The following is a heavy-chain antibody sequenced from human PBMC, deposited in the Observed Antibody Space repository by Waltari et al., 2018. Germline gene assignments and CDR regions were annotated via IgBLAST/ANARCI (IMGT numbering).Heavy chain of an antibody. D-gene: IGHD3-3*01. CDR1: GGSFSGYY. J-gene: IGHJ5*02. Sequence: QLQLQESGPGLLKPSETLSLTCAVYGGSFSGYYWSWIRQPPGKGLEWIGEINHSGSTNYNPSLKSRVTISVDTSKNQFSLKLSSVTAADTAVYYCARGNGDFWSPGQRNWFDPWGQGTLVTVSS. CDR3: ARGNGDFWSPGQRNWFDP. V-gene: IGHV4-34*01. CDR2: INHSGST.